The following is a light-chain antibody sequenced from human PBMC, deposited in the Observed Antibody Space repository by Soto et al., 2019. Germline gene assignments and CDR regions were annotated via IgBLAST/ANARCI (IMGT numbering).Light chain of an antibody. V-gene: IGLV1-47*01. CDR1: ISNIGTNY. CDR3: AAWDDTVRSYV. Sequence: QSVLTQPPSVSGTPGQRVTISCSGGISNIGTNYVHWFQQLPGTAPKVLSNRDNQRRSGVPDRFSGSKSGTSASLAISGLRSEDEAEYYCAAWDDTVRSYVFGTGTKVSVL. CDR2: RDN. J-gene: IGLJ1*01.